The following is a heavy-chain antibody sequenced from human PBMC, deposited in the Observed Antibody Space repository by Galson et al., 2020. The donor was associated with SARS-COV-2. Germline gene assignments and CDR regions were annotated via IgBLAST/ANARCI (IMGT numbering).Heavy chain of an antibody. Sequence: GGSLRLSCPASGFTFSSYAMHWVRQAPGKGLEGVAVISYDGSNKYYADSVKGRFTISRDNSKNTLYLQMNSLRAEDTAVYYCARESATAFDIWGQGTMVTVSS. V-gene: IGHV3-30*04. J-gene: IGHJ3*02. CDR3: ARESATAFDI. CDR1: GFTFSSYA. CDR2: ISYDGSNK.